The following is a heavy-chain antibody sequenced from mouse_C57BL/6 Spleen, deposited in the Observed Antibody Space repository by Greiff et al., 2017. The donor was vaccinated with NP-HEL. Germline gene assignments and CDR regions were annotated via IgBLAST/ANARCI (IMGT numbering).Heavy chain of an antibody. CDR3: ARYPRYDGYYSDY. D-gene: IGHD2-3*01. Sequence: EVQLQQSGPELVKPGASVKISCKASGYSFTGYYMNWVKQSPEKSLEWIGEINPSTGGTTYNQKFKAKATLTVDKSSSTAYMQLKSLTSEDSAVYYCARYPRYDGYYSDYWGQGTTLTVSS. J-gene: IGHJ2*01. V-gene: IGHV1-42*01. CDR1: GYSFTGYY. CDR2: INPSTGGT.